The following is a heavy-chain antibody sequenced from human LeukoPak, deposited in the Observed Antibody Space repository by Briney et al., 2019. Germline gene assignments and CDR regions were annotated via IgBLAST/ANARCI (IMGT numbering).Heavy chain of an antibody. CDR1: GGTFSSYA. Sequence: GASVKVSCKASGGTFSSYAISWVRQAPGQGLEWMGRIIPILGIANYAQKFQGRVTITADKSTSTAYMELSSLRSEDTAVYYCAVYTVVPAAYYYYYYMDVWGKGTTVTVSS. CDR3: AVYTVVPAAYYYYYYMDV. D-gene: IGHD2-2*01. J-gene: IGHJ6*03. CDR2: IIPILGIA. V-gene: IGHV1-69*04.